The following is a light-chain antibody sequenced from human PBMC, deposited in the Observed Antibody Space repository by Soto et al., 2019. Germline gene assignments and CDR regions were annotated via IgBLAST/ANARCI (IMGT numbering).Light chain of an antibody. CDR2: TAS. V-gene: IGKV1-17*03. Sequence: DIQMTQSPSAMSASVGDRVTITCRASQGISNYLAWFQQKPGKVPKRLIYTASSLQSGVPSRFSGSGSGTEFPPTISRLQPENLATYFRLQHNSYPYTFGQGTKLEI. CDR3: LQHNSYPYT. CDR1: QGISNY. J-gene: IGKJ2*01.